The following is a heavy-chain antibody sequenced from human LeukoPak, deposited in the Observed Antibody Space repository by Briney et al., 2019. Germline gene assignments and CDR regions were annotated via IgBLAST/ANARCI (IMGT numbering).Heavy chain of an antibody. CDR1: GFTFSSYE. Sequence: GGSLRLSCAASGFTFSSYEMNWVRQAPGKGLEWVSYISSSGSTIYYADSVKGRFTISRDNAKNSLYLQMNSLRAEDTALYYCAKEDSGSFPTGGVGYWGQGTLVTVSS. J-gene: IGHJ4*02. CDR2: ISSSGSTI. D-gene: IGHD1-26*01. V-gene: IGHV3-48*03. CDR3: AKEDSGSFPTGGVGY.